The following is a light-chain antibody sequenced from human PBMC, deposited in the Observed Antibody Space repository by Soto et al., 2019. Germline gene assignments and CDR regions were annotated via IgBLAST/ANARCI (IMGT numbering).Light chain of an antibody. CDR2: DVY. CDR1: SSNVGGYDY. J-gene: IGLJ2*01. Sequence: QSALTQPRSVSGSPGQSVTISCTGTSSNVGGYDYVSWYQQSPGKAPTLLTYDVYKRASGVPDRFSGSRSGNTASLTISGLQAEDEADYYCCSFAGNYSLVFGGGTKVTVL. CDR3: CSFAGNYSLV. V-gene: IGLV2-11*01.